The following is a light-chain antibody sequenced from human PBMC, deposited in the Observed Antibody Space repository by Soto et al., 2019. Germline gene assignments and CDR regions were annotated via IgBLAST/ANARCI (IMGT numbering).Light chain of an antibody. CDR3: QLYRSPALT. J-gene: IGKJ4*01. Sequence: EIVLTQSPGTLSWSPGERATLSCRAPQTISSTYLAWYQQKGGQTRMRIIYGTSTRATGIPDRLSGSEWGTDFSLTISRMEPEDGAVSDCQLYRSPALTFGGGTKVEIK. CDR1: QTISSTY. CDR2: GTS. V-gene: IGKV3-20*01.